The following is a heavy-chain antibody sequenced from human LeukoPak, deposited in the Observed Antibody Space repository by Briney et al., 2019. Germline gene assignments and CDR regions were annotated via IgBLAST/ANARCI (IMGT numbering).Heavy chain of an antibody. CDR1: GFTVSSNS. D-gene: IGHD3-22*01. CDR2: IYSDNT. J-gene: IGHJ4*02. V-gene: IGHV3-53*01. CDR3: ARDNQYNSDSSDYGGTNFDY. Sequence: GGSLRLSCTVSGFTVSSNSMSWVRQAPGKGLEWVSFIYSDNTHYSDSVRGRFTISRDNSKNTLYLQMNSLRAEDTAVYYCARDNQYNSDSSDYGGTNFDYWGQGTLVTVSS.